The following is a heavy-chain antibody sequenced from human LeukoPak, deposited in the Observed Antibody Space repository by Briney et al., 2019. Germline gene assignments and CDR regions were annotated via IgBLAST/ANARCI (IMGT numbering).Heavy chain of an antibody. D-gene: IGHD6-13*01. J-gene: IGHJ4*02. CDR1: GGSFSGYY. V-gene: IGHV4-34*01. CDR2: INHSGST. CDR3: ASPPYSSSWTAPRYFDY. Sequence: PSETLSLTCAVYGGSFSGYYWSWIRQPPGKGLEWIGVINHSGSTNYNPSLKSRVTISVDTSKNRFSLKLSSVTAADTAVYYCASPPYSSSWTAPRYFDYWGQGTLVTVSS.